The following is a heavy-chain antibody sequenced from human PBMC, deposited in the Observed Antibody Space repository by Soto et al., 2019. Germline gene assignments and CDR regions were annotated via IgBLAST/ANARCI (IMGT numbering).Heavy chain of an antibody. CDR3: AREFLVPAASNMSYNWFDP. J-gene: IGHJ5*02. CDR1: GYTFTSYA. V-gene: IGHV1-3*01. Sequence: ASVKVSCKASGYTFTSYAMHWVRQAPGRRLEWMGWINAGNGNTKYSQKFQGRVTITRDTSTSTVYMELTSLRSEDTAVYYCAREFLVPAASNMSYNWFDPSGQGTLVTVSS. D-gene: IGHD2-2*01. CDR2: INAGNGNT.